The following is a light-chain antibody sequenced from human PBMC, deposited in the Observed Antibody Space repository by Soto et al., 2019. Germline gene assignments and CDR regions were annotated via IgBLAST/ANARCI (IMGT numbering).Light chain of an antibody. CDR2: DVS. CDR3: HQRYNWPRVT. J-gene: IGKJ5*01. CDR1: QSVSNS. V-gene: IGKV3-11*01. Sequence: EIVFAQSPAPLSFSPGERVTLSCRASQSVSNSLAWYQQKPGQPPRLLIYDVSNRATGIPARFSGSGSGTDFTLTITSLEPEDFAVYFCHQRYNWPRVTFGQGTRLEIK.